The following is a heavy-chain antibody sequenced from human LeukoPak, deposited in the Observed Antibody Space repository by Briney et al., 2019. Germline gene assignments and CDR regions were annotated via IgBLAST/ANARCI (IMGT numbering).Heavy chain of an antibody. CDR2: IYTSGST. Sequence: PSQTLSLTCTVSGGSIGSGTYYWSWIRQPAGKGLEWIGRIYTSGSTKYNPSLKSRVTISVDTSKNQFSLNLSSVTAADTAVYYCARHERRDGYNWEGFDYWGQGTLVTVSS. CDR1: GGSIGSGTYY. J-gene: IGHJ4*02. D-gene: IGHD5-24*01. CDR3: ARHERRDGYNWEGFDY. V-gene: IGHV4-61*02.